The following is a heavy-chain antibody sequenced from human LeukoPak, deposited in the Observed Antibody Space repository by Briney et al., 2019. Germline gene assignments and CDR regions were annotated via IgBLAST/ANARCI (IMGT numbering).Heavy chain of an antibody. V-gene: IGHV4-34*01. J-gene: IGHJ3*02. CDR2: INHSGST. D-gene: IGHD6-19*01. CDR1: GGSFSGYY. Sequence: SETLSLTCAVYGGSFSGYYWSWIRQPPGKGLEWIGEINHSGSTNYNPPLKSRVTISVDTSKNQFSLKLSSVTAADTAVYYCARIRRIAVAGKRWIDAFDNWGQGTMVTVSS. CDR3: ARIRRIAVAGKRWIDAFDN.